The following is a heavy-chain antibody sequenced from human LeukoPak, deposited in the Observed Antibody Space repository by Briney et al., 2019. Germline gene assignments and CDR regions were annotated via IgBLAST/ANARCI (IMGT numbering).Heavy chain of an antibody. CDR2: IYYSGST. CDR1: GGSTSSYY. Sequence: PSETLSLTCIVSGGSTSSYYWSWIRQPPGKGLEWIGYIYYSGSTNYNPSLKSRVTISVDTSKKQFSLKLSSVTAADTAVYYCARVSWFPGSSYYYMDVWGKGTTVTVSS. V-gene: IGHV4-59*01. CDR3: ARVSWFPGSSYYYMDV. D-gene: IGHD3-9*01. J-gene: IGHJ6*03.